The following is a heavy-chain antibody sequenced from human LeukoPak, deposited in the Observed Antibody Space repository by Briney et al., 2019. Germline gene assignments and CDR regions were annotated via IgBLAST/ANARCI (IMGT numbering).Heavy chain of an antibody. J-gene: IGHJ4*02. D-gene: IGHD6-19*01. V-gene: IGHV3-23*01. CDR1: GYTFSSYA. CDR2: IGGSGGST. Sequence: PGGSLRLSCAASGYTFSSYAMTWVRQAPGKGLEWVSAIGGSGGSTYYANSVKGRFIVSRDNSKNTLYLQMNSLGAEDTAVYYCAKVEQWLVPNFDYWGQGTLVTVSS. CDR3: AKVEQWLVPNFDY.